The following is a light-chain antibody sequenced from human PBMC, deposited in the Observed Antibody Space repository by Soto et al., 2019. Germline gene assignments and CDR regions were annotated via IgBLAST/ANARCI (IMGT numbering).Light chain of an antibody. CDR2: DVS. CDR1: SSDVGGYNY. CDR3: SSYPSSSTYVV. V-gene: IGLV2-14*01. Sequence: QSALTQPASVSGSPGQSITISCTGTSSDVGGYNYVSWYQQHPGKAPKLMIYDVSNRPSGVSNRFSGSKSGNTASLTLSGLQAEDEGDYYCSSYPSSSTYVVFGGGTKLTVL. J-gene: IGLJ2*01.